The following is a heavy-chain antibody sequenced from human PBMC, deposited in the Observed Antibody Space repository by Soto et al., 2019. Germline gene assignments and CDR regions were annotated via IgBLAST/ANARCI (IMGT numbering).Heavy chain of an antibody. J-gene: IGHJ1*01. V-gene: IGHV4-34*01. Sequence: SETLSLTCAVYGGSFSGYYWSWIRQPPGKGLEWIGEINHSGSTNYNPSIKSRVTISIETSKNQFSLKLSSVTAADTAVYYCARAAVAVYFQHWGQGTLVTVSS. CDR1: GGSFSGYY. D-gene: IGHD6-19*01. CDR3: ARAAVAVYFQH. CDR2: INHSGST.